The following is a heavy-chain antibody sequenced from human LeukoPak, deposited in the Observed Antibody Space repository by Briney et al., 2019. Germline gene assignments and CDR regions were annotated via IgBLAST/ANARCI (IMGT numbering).Heavy chain of an antibody. CDR2: ISGAGGSV. Sequence: GGSLRLSCAASGFTFSSYAMSWVRQAPGKGLEWVSAISGAGGSVYYADSVRGRFTISRDNSKNTLYLQMNNLRAGDTAIYYCAKGSGGSSHSTADYWGQGTLVTVSS. J-gene: IGHJ4*02. V-gene: IGHV3-23*01. CDR1: GFTFSSYA. D-gene: IGHD2-15*01. CDR3: AKGSGGSSHSTADY.